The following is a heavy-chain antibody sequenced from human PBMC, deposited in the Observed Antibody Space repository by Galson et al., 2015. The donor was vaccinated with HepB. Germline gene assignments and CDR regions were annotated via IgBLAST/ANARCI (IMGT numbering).Heavy chain of an antibody. D-gene: IGHD3/OR15-3a*01. CDR2: IYHRGNT. V-gene: IGHV4-39*02. J-gene: IGHJ4*02. CDR3: ARDRYSHNLDAEY. Sequence: ETLSLTCTVSGDSISSSNYYWAWIRQPPGKGLEWIATIYHRGNTYYNPSLQHRVTISIDTSRNEFYLKVNSVTAADTALYYCARDRYSHNLDAEYWGQGTLVTVSS. CDR1: GDSISSSNYY.